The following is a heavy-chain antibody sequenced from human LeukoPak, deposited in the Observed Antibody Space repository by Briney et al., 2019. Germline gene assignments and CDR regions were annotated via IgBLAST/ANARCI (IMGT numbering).Heavy chain of an antibody. J-gene: IGHJ4*02. V-gene: IGHV4-34*01. CDR1: GGSFSGYY. CDR2: INHSGST. D-gene: IGHD4-23*01. Sequence: SETLSLTCAVYGGSFSGYYWSWIRQPPGKGLEWIGEINHSGSTNYNPSLRSRVTISVDTSKNQFSLKLSSVTAADTAVYYCASGHGGYSYYFDYWGQGTLVTVSS. CDR3: ASGHGGYSYYFDY.